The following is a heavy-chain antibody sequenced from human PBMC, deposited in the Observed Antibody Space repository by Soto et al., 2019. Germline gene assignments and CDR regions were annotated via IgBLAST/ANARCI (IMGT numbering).Heavy chain of an antibody. CDR3: AREEGEGSSGPRHYGMDV. Sequence: GGSLRLSCAASGFTFSDYYMSWIRQAPGKGLEWVSYISSSGSTIYHADSVKGRFTISRDNAKNSMYLKMNSLRAEDTAVYYCAREEGEGSSGPRHYGMDVWGKGTTVTVSS. D-gene: IGHD6-19*01. CDR2: ISSSGSTI. V-gene: IGHV3-11*01. J-gene: IGHJ6*04. CDR1: GFTFSDYY.